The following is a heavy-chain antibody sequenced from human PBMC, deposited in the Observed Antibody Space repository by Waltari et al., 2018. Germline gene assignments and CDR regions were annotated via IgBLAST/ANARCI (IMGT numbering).Heavy chain of an antibody. V-gene: IGHV1-69*13. D-gene: IGHD4-17*01. CDR2: SIPIFGTA. CDR3: VWGDYESYYYYGMDV. J-gene: IGHJ6*02. CDR1: GGTFSSYA. Sequence: QVQLVQSGAEVKKPGSSVKVSCKASGGTFSSYAISWVRQAPGQGLEWMGGSIPIFGTANYAQKFQGRVTSPADESTSTAYMELSSLRSEDTAVYYCVWGDYESYYYYGMDVWGQGTTVTVSS.